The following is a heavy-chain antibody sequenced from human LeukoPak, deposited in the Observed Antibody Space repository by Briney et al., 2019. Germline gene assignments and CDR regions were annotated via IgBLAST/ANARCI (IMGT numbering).Heavy chain of an antibody. CDR1: GYTFTSYG. CDR3: ARDLIVGATTHRFDF. J-gene: IGHJ4*02. Sequence: ASVKVSCKASGYTFTSYGISWVRQAPGQGLEWMGWINPNSGGTNYAQKFQGRVTMTRDTSISTAYMELTGLRSDDTAVYYCARDLIVGATTHRFDFWGQGTLVTVSS. D-gene: IGHD1-26*01. V-gene: IGHV1-2*02. CDR2: INPNSGGT.